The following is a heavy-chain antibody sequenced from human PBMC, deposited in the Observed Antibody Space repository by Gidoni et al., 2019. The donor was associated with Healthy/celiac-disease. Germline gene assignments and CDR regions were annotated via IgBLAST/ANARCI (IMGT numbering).Heavy chain of an antibody. Sequence: EVQLLESGGGLVQPGGSLRLSCAASGFTFSSYAMSWVRQAPGKGLEWVSAISGSGGSTYYADSVKGRFTISRDNSKNTLYLQMNSLRAEDTAVYYCAKDPSPHYYDSSGYPFDYWGQGTLVTVSS. CDR2: ISGSGGST. CDR3: AKDPSPHYYDSSGYPFDY. CDR1: GFTFSSYA. V-gene: IGHV3-23*01. J-gene: IGHJ4*02. D-gene: IGHD3-22*01.